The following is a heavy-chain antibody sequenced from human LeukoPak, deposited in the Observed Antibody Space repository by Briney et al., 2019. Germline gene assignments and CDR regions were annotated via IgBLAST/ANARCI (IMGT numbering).Heavy chain of an antibody. CDR1: GYTFTDYY. V-gene: IGHV1-2*02. D-gene: IGHD5-24*01. Sequence: ASVKVSCKASGYTFTDYYMHWVRQAPGQGLEWMGWINPNSGGTNYAQKFQGRVTMTRDTSISTAYMELSRLRADDTAVYYCARDVRDGYNYYYYYYMDVWGKGTTVTISS. J-gene: IGHJ6*03. CDR3: ARDVRDGYNYYYYYYMDV. CDR2: INPNSGGT.